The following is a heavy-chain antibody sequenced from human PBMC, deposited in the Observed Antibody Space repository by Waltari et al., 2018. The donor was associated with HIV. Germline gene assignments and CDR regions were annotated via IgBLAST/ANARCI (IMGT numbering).Heavy chain of an antibody. CDR2: INTNTGNP. D-gene: IGHD3-10*01. CDR3: AVRYGSGSYYPYYFDY. V-gene: IGHV7-4-1*02. CDR1: GYTFTSYA. J-gene: IGHJ4*02. Sequence: QVQPVQSGSELKKPGASVKVSCKASGYTFTSYARTWVRQAPGQGLEWMGWINTNTGNPTYAQGFTGRFVFSLDTSVSTAYLQISSLKAEDTAVYYCAVRYGSGSYYPYYFDYWGQGTLVTVSS.